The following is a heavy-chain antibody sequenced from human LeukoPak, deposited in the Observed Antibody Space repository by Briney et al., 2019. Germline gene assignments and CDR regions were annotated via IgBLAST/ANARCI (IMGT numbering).Heavy chain of an antibody. CDR3: ARTHTIFGILTYFDY. D-gene: IGHD3-3*01. CDR1: GFIVSSNY. Sequence: GGSLRLSCAASGFIVSSNYLSWVRQAPGKGLEWVSVIYGGGTTYYSDSVKGRFTISRDNPKNTLYLQMNSLRAADTAVYYCARTHTIFGILTYFDYWGQGTLVTVSS. CDR2: IYGGGTT. J-gene: IGHJ4*02. V-gene: IGHV3-66*02.